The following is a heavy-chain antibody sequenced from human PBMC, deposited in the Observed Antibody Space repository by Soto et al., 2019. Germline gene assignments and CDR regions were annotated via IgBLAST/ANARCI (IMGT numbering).Heavy chain of an antibody. V-gene: IGHV1-18*01. CDR1: GYTFTRSG. CDR3: AREGVAPYYYYGMDV. J-gene: IGHJ6*02. Sequence: QVQLVQSGAEVKKPGASVKVSCKASGYTFTRSGISWVRQAHGQGPEWMGWISSYNGDTNYAQTFQGRVTMTTDTSTITAYMELRSLRSDDTAVYYCAREGVAPYYYYGMDVWGQGTPVTVSS. CDR2: ISSYNGDT. D-gene: IGHD5-12*01.